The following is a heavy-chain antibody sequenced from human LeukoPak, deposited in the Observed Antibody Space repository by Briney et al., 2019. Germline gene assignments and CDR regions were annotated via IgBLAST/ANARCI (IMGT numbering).Heavy chain of an antibody. J-gene: IGHJ6*02. CDR3: ARETFIAVAAGDYYYHYGMDV. D-gene: IGHD6-19*01. V-gene: IGHV3-48*01. CDR1: GFTFSSYS. CDR2: ISSSSSTI. Sequence: GGSLRLSCAASGFTFSSYSMNWVRQALGKGLEWVSYISSSSSTIYYADSVKGRFTISRDNAKNSLYLQMNSLRAEDTAVYYCARETFIAVAAGDYYYHYGMDVWGQGTTVTVSS.